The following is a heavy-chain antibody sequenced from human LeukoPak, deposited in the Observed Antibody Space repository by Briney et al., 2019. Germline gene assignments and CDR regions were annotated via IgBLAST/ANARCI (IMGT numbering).Heavy chain of an antibody. V-gene: IGHV3-64*01. CDR2: ISSNGGST. Sequence: QTGGSLRLSCAASGFTFSNYAMSWVCQAPGKGLEYVSAISSNGGSTYYANSVKGRFTISRDNSKNTLYLQMGSLRAEDMAVYYCARYRCSSTSSFVDYWGQGTLVTVSS. D-gene: IGHD2-2*01. J-gene: IGHJ4*02. CDR3: ARYRCSSTSSFVDY. CDR1: GFTFSNYA.